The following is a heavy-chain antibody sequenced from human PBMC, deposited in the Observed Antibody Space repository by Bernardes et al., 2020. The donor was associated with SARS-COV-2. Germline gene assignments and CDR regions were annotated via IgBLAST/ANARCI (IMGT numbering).Heavy chain of an antibody. CDR2: IYPGDSDT. D-gene: IGHD5-12*01. CDR1: GYSFTSHW. J-gene: IGHJ4*02. Sequence: GESLKISCEASGYSFTSHWIAWVRQMPGKGLEWMGTIYPGDSDTSYSPSFEGQVTISADKSISTAYLQWSSLKASDTAIYYCARPEIYSGYENWGQGTLVTVSS. CDR3: ARPEIYSGYEN. V-gene: IGHV5-51*01.